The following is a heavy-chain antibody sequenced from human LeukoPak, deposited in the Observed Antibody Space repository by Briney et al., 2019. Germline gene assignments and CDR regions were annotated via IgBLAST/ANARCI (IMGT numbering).Heavy chain of an antibody. V-gene: IGHV4-39*01. J-gene: IGHJ4*02. D-gene: IGHD1-7*01. CDR3: ARGIIGTFDN. CDR2: VYFIGNT. CDR1: GSSISTSSYY. Sequence: PSETLSLTCAVSGSSISTSSYYGASIRQSPGGGLEWIGSVYFIGNTYYNPSLKSRVTRSVDTSKGQFSLQLTSVSAAETAVYYCARGIIGTFDNWGQGLLV.